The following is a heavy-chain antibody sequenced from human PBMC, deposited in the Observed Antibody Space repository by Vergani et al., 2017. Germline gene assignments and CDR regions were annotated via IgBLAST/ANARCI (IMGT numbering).Heavy chain of an antibody. CDR2: ISAYNGNT. CDR3: ARARSGYSIHPGRNWFDP. J-gene: IGHJ5*02. D-gene: IGHD3-3*01. CDR1: GYTFTSYG. V-gene: IGHV1-18*01. Sequence: QVQLVQSGAEVKKPGASVKVSCKASGYTFTSYGISWVRQAPGQGLEWMGWISAYNGNTNYAQKFQGRVTITADESTSTAYMELSSLRSEDTAVYYCARARSGYSIHPGRNWFDPWGQGTLVTVSS.